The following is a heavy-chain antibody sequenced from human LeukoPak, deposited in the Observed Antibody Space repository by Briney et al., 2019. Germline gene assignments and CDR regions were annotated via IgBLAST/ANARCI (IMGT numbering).Heavy chain of an antibody. CDR1: GGSIITNTW. Sequence: SGTLSLTCTVSGGSIITNTWWAWVRQPPGKGLEWIGEIYHGGSTNYGPSLKSRVTISVDKSKNQVSLNLTSVTAADTAVYFCAREIYGSGTYYYYNYGMDVWGKGTTVTVSA. CDR2: IYHGGST. V-gene: IGHV4-4*02. CDR3: AREIYGSGTYYYYNYGMDV. D-gene: IGHD3-10*01. J-gene: IGHJ6*04.